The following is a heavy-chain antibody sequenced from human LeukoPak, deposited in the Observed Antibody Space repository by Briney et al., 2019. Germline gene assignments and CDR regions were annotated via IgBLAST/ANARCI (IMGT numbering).Heavy chain of an antibody. Sequence: GGSLRLSCAASGFTFSDYYMSWIRQAPGKGLEWVSCITSSGSTIYYADSVKGRFTISRDNAKKSLYLQMNSLRAEDTAVYYCVREDFWSGYSNYFDYWGQGTLVTVPS. CDR2: ITSSGSTI. D-gene: IGHD3-3*01. J-gene: IGHJ4*02. CDR1: GFTFSDYY. CDR3: VREDFWSGYSNYFDY. V-gene: IGHV3-11*01.